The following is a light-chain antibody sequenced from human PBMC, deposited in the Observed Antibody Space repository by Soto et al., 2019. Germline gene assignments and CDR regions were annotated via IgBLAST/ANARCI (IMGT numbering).Light chain of an antibody. CDR3: CSYAGSSTYV. Sequence: QAVVTQPASVSGSPGQSITISCTGTSSDVGSYNLVSWYQQHPGKAPKLMIYEVSKRPSGVSNRFSGSKSGNTASLTISGLQAEDDADYYCCSYAGSSTYVFGTGTKVTDL. V-gene: IGLV2-23*02. CDR1: SSDVGSYNL. CDR2: EVS. J-gene: IGLJ1*01.